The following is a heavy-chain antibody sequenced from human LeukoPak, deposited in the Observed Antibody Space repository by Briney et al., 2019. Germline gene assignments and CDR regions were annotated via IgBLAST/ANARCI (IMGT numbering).Heavy chain of an antibody. V-gene: IGHV1-18*01. CDR2: ISAYNGNT. D-gene: IGHD3-10*01. Sequence: GASGKVSCNASGYTFTSYGISWLRQAPGQGLEWRGWISAYNGNTNYAQKLQGRVTITADKPTSTAYMELSSLRSEDTAVYYCARLLWFGEFGPHGMDVWGQGTTVTVSS. CDR3: ARLLWFGEFGPHGMDV. CDR1: GYTFTSYG. J-gene: IGHJ6*02.